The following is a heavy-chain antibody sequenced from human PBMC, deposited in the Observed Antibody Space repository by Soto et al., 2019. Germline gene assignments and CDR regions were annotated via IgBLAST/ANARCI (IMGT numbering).Heavy chain of an antibody. V-gene: IGHV1-2*02. D-gene: IGHD1-1*01. CDR1: GYTFSDYY. CDR3: AREPATAKPEGVDS. J-gene: IGHJ4*02. CDR2: INPNSGGT. Sequence: ASVKVSCKASGYTFSDYYIHWVRQAPGQGLEGMGWINPNSGGTKYAPKFQGGVTMTRDTSITTAYMELSRLRSGDTAVYYCAREPATAKPEGVDSWGQGTLVTVSS.